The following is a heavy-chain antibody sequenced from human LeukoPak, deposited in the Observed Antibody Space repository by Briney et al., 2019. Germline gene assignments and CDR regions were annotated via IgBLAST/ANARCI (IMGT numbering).Heavy chain of an antibody. CDR3: ATDHRNLDAFDI. Sequence: PGGSLRLSCAASGLSVSENSMNWVRQAPGKGREWVSVLYAGDSTHHADSVKGRFTISSDKSKNTVYLHMDSLRAEDTAVYYCATDHRNLDAFDIWGQGTTVTVSS. CDR1: GLSVSENS. V-gene: IGHV3-66*01. J-gene: IGHJ3*02. CDR2: LYAGDST. D-gene: IGHD1-14*01.